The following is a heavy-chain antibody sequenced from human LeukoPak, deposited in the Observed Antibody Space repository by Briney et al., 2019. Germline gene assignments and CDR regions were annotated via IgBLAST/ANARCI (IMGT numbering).Heavy chain of an antibody. Sequence: GGSLRLSCTASGFTFGDYAMSWFRQAPGKGLEWVGFIRSKAYGGTTEYAASVKGRFTIPRDDSKSIAYLQMNSLKTEDTAVYYCTRDYGDYVSYAFDIWGQGTMATVSS. D-gene: IGHD4-17*01. CDR2: IRSKAYGGTT. CDR3: TRDYGDYVSYAFDI. V-gene: IGHV3-49*03. CDR1: GFTFGDYA. J-gene: IGHJ3*02.